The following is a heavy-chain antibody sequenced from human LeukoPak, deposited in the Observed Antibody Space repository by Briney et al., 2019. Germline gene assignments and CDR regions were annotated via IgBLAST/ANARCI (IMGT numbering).Heavy chain of an antibody. V-gene: IGHV3-23*01. CDR3: AKLVSTTQMGDY. J-gene: IGHJ4*02. Sequence: GGSLILSCAVSAFKFSSYAMNWVRQAPGKGLEWVAGISGGGAGTYYVDSVKGRFTISRDNSKNTLYLQMNSLGAEDTAVYYCAKLVSTTQMGDYWGQGTPVTVSS. D-gene: IGHD2/OR15-2a*01. CDR2: ISGGGAGT. CDR1: AFKFSSYA.